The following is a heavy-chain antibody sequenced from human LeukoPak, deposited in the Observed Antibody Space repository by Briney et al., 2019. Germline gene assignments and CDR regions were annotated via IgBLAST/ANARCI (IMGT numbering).Heavy chain of an antibody. V-gene: IGHV5-51*01. J-gene: IGHJ4*02. D-gene: IGHD2-15*01. CDR1: GYSFTNYW. CDR2: IYPGDSDT. CDR3: ARRRYCGGGTCYEDSDY. Sequence: GESLKISCKGSGYSFTNYWIGWVRQMPGKGLEWMGIIYPGDSDTRYSPSFQGQVTFSADKSISTAYLQWSGLKASDTAMYYCARRRYCGGGTCYEDSDYWGQGTLVTVSS.